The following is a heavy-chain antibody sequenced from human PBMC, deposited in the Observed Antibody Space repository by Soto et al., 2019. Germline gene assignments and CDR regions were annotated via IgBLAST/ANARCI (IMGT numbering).Heavy chain of an antibody. V-gene: IGHV3-9*01. CDR3: ANLPHYGSGFDC. D-gene: IGHD3-10*01. Sequence: EVQLVESGGGLVQPGGSLRLSCAASGFTFDDYAIHWVRQAPGKGLEWVSGISWNGAATGYADSVKGRFTISRDNAKNTLYLQMNSLGSDDSAIYYCANLPHYGSGFDCWGLGTLVTVSS. CDR1: GFTFDDYA. J-gene: IGHJ4*02. CDR2: ISWNGAAT.